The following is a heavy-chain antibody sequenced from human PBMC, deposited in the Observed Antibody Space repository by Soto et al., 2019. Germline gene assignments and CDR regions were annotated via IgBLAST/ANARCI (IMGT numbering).Heavy chain of an antibody. D-gene: IGHD4-17*01. CDR1: GGSISSYY. V-gene: IGHV4-59*01. CDR3: AKYGYSGGHFDH. CDR2: IYYSGST. Sequence: PSETLSLTCTVSGGSISSYYWSWIRQPPGKGLEWIGYIYYSGSTNYNPSLKSRVTISVDTSKNQFSLKLSSVTAADTAVYYCAKYGYSGGHFDHWGQGTLVTVSS. J-gene: IGHJ4*02.